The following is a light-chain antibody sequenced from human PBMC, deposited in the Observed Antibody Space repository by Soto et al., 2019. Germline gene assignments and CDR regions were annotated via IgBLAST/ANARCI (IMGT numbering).Light chain of an antibody. CDR1: QSIRYY. V-gene: IGKV1-5*01. CDR3: QRQNKYSQA. CDR2: GAS. Sequence: DIQLTQSPPTLSASVGDRVTITCRASQSIRYYLAWYQQMPGKAPKLLIYGASSLKSGVPSRFSGSGSGTEFTLTISSLHPHDFTTYFCQRQNKYSQAFGQRTKVKIK. J-gene: IGKJ1*01.